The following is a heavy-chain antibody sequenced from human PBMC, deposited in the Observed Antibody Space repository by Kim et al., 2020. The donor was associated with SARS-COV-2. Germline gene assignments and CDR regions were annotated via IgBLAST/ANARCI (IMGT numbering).Heavy chain of an antibody. CDR3: ARDPPAATYYYYGMDV. D-gene: IGHD2-2*01. J-gene: IGHJ6*02. Sequence: ASVKVSCKASGYTFTSYGISWVRQAPGQGLEWMGWISAYNGNTNYAQKLQGRVTMTTDTSTSTAYMELRSLRSDDTAVYYCARDPPAATYYYYGMDVWGQGTTVTVSS. V-gene: IGHV1-18*01. CDR2: ISAYNGNT. CDR1: GYTFTSYG.